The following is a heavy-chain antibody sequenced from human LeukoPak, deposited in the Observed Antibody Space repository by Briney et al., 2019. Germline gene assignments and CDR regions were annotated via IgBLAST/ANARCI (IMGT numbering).Heavy chain of an antibody. Sequence: GESLKISCKASGYSFTTYWIGWVRQMPGKGLEWMGIIYPGDSDTRYSPSFQGQVTISADKSISTAYLQWSSLKASDTAMYYCARQVDSGSPRDAFDIWGQGTMVTVSS. D-gene: IGHD1-26*01. CDR3: ARQVDSGSPRDAFDI. CDR2: IYPGDSDT. V-gene: IGHV5-51*01. J-gene: IGHJ3*02. CDR1: GYSFTTYW.